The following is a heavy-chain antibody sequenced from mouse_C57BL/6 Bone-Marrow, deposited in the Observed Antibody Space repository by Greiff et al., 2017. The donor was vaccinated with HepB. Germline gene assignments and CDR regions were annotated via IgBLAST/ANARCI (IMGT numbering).Heavy chain of an antibody. D-gene: IGHD2-5*01. CDR3: ADSNYDLAE. CDR2: IYPRDGST. Sequence: QVQLQQSGPELVKPGASVKLSCKASGYTFTSYDLNWVKQRPGQGLEWIGGIYPRDGSTTYNETFKGKATLTVDTSSSTAYMELHSLTSEESAGYFCADSNYDLAEGGQGTLVTVSA. J-gene: IGHJ3*01. V-gene: IGHV1-85*01. CDR1: GYTFTSYD.